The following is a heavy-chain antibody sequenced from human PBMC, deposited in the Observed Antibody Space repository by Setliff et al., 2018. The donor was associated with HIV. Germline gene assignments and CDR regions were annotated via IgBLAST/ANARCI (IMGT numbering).Heavy chain of an antibody. CDR1: TGSISNYY. D-gene: IGHD3-16*02. J-gene: IGHJ4*02. CDR3: ARDRSAKSSFLYFDY. CDR2: IYDGGRT. Sequence: SETLSLTCTVSTGSISNYYWTWIRQPPGKGLEWIGDIYDGGRTNYNPSLKGRVTMSVDTSKNQFSLKLTSVTAADTAVYYCARDRSAKSSFLYFDYWGQGTLVTVSS. V-gene: IGHV4-59*01.